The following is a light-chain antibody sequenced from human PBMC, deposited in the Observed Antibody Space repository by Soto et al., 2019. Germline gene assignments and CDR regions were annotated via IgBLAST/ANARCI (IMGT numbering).Light chain of an antibody. CDR3: QSYDSSLSAPYV. Sequence: QSGLTKPPSVLGAPGQGVTIPCPGSSSNIGAGYDVHWYQQLPGTAPKLLIYGNSNRPSGVPDRFSGSKSGTSASLAITGLQAEDEADYYCQSYDSSLSAPYVFGTGTKVTVL. CDR1: SSNIGAGYD. J-gene: IGLJ1*01. V-gene: IGLV1-40*01. CDR2: GNS.